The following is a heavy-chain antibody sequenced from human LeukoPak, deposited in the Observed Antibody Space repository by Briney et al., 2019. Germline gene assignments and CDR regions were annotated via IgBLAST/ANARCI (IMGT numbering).Heavy chain of an antibody. Sequence: ASVKVSCKASGYTFTDYYVHWVRQAPGQGLEWMGWINPNSGGTNYAQKFQGRVTMTRDTSISTAYMELSRLRSDDTAVYYCASWGITMVRGVTQNPFDPWGQGTLVTVSS. V-gene: IGHV1-2*02. J-gene: IGHJ5*02. CDR3: ASWGITMVRGVTQNPFDP. D-gene: IGHD3-10*01. CDR1: GYTFTDYY. CDR2: INPNSGGT.